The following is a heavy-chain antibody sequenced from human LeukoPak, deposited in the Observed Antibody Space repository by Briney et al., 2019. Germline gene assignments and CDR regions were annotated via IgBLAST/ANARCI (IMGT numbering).Heavy chain of an antibody. Sequence: SETLSLTCTVSGGSISSYYWSWIRQPPGKGLEWIGYIYYSGSTNYNPSLKGRVTISVDTSKNQFSLKLSSVTAADTAVYYCARGGDYYYYYMDVWGKGTTVTISS. CDR1: GGSISSYY. CDR3: ARGGDYYYYYMDV. V-gene: IGHV4-59*01. J-gene: IGHJ6*03. CDR2: IYYSGST.